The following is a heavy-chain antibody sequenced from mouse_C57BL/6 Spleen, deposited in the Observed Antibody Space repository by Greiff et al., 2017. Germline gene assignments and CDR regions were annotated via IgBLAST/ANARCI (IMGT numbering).Heavy chain of an antibody. V-gene: IGHV2-2*01. CDR2: IWSGGST. Sequence: VQLKESGPGLVQPSQRLSITCTVSGFSLTSYGVHWVRQSPGKGLEWLGVIWSGGSTDYNAAFISRLSISKDNAKSQVFFKMNSLQADDTAIYYCARWGVTTRSYFDYWGQGTTLTVSS. J-gene: IGHJ2*01. CDR1: GFSLTSYG. CDR3: ARWGVTTRSYFDY. D-gene: IGHD2-3*01.